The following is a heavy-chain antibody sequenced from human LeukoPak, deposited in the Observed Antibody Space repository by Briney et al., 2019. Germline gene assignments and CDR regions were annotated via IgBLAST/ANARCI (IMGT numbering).Heavy chain of an antibody. J-gene: IGHJ4*02. Sequence: EGSLRLSCAASGFTFSSYWMNWVRQAPGKGLVWVSRIASDGSSTTYADSVKGRFSISRDNAKNTLYLQMNSLRAEDTAVYYCAREGPRGNSQFDYWGQGTLVTVSS. D-gene: IGHD2/OR15-2a*01. CDR2: IASDGSST. V-gene: IGHV3-74*01. CDR1: GFTFSSYW. CDR3: AREGPRGNSQFDY.